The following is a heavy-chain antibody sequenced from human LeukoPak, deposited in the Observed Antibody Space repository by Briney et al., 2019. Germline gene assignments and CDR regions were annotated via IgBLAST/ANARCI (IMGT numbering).Heavy chain of an antibody. CDR1: GYTFTSYY. CDR3: ARIPRTVPWYFDY. D-gene: IGHD2-21*01. Sequence: GASVKVSCKASGYTFTSYYMHWVRQAPGQGLEWMGWINPNSGGTNYAQKFQGRVTMTRDTSISTAYMELSRLRSDDTAVYYCARIPRTVPWYFDYWGQGTLVTVSS. J-gene: IGHJ4*02. V-gene: IGHV1-2*02. CDR2: INPNSGGT.